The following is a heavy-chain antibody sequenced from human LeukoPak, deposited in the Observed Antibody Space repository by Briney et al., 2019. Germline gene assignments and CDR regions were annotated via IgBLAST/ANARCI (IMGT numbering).Heavy chain of an antibody. CDR3: ARGYSSSWYPNWFDP. D-gene: IGHD6-13*01. J-gene: IGHJ5*02. CDR2: IYHSGSS. V-gene: IGHV4-38-2*02. Sequence: PETLSLTCTVSGYSISSGYYWGWIRQPPGKGLEWIGSIYHSGSSYCNPSLNSRVTISVDTSKNQFSLKLSSVTAADTAVYYCARGYSSSWYPNWFDPWGQGTLVTVSS. CDR1: GYSISSGYY.